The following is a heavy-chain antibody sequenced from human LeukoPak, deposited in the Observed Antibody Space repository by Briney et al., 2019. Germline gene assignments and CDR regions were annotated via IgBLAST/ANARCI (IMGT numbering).Heavy chain of an antibody. Sequence: ASVKVSCKASGYTFTGYYMHRVRQAPGQGLEWMGRINPNSGGTNYAQKFQGRVTMTRDTSISTAYMELSRLRSDDTAVYYCARGTKNYYDSSGYYYEDYWGQGTLVTVSS. V-gene: IGHV1-2*06. D-gene: IGHD3-22*01. J-gene: IGHJ4*02. CDR1: GYTFTGYY. CDR2: INPNSGGT. CDR3: ARGTKNYYDSSGYYYEDY.